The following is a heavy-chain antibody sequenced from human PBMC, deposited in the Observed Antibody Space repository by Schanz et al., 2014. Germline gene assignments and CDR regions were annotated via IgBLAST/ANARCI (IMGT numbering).Heavy chain of an antibody. J-gene: IGHJ6*02. Sequence: QVQLVESGGSVVQPGRSLRLSCAGSGFTFADYYMTWIRQAPGKGLEWISYVSSYDTTVSYADSVKGRFTISRDNAKNSVYLQMNSLRVEDTAVYYCARYGFRKFGVVYGLAVWGQGTTVTVS. CDR1: GFTFADYY. D-gene: IGHD3-3*01. CDR2: VSSYDTTV. CDR3: ARYGFRKFGVVYGLAV. V-gene: IGHV3-11*01.